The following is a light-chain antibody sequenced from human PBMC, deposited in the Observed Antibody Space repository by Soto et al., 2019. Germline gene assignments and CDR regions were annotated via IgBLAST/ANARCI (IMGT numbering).Light chain of an antibody. CDR3: AAWDDSLNAYV. J-gene: IGLJ1*01. CDR2: SNN. CDR1: SSNIGSNT. Sequence: QSVLTQPPSASGTPGQRVTISCSGSSSNIGSNTVNWYQQLLGTAPKLLIYSNNERPSGVPDRFSGSKSGTSASLAISGLQSEDEADFYCAAWDDSLNAYVIGTGTKLTVL. V-gene: IGLV1-44*01.